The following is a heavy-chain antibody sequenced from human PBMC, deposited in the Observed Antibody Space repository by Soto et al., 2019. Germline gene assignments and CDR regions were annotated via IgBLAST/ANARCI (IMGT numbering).Heavy chain of an antibody. V-gene: IGHV4-34*01. D-gene: IGHD2-8*02. Sequence: SETLSLTCAVYGVSFSGYYWTWIRQPPGTGLEWIGEINHSGSTNYNPSLKSRVTISVDTSKNQFPLKLTSVTAADTAVYYCARDKITGLFDYWGQGTLVTVSS. CDR1: GVSFSGYY. CDR3: ARDKITGLFDY. J-gene: IGHJ4*02. CDR2: INHSGST.